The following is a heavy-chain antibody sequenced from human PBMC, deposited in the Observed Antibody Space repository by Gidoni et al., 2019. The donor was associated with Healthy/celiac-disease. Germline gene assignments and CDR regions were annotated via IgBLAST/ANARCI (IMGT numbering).Heavy chain of an antibody. CDR1: GANFSSYS. CDR3: AREKRDGYNANYAFDI. V-gene: IGHV1-69*06. D-gene: IGHD5-12*01. Sequence: QVPLVQSGAEGKKPGSSMKVSCKASGANFSSYSISWVRQAPGHGLEWIGGILPIFGTANYAQKFQCRVTITADKSTSTAYMELSSLRSEDTAVYYCAREKRDGYNANYAFDIWGQGTMVTVSS. J-gene: IGHJ3*02. CDR2: ILPIFGTA.